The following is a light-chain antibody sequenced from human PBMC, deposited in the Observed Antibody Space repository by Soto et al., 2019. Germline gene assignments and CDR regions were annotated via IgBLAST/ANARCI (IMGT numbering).Light chain of an antibody. CDR1: RSVFYRSSDKNY. Sequence: DIVMTQSPDSLSVSLDERATINCTSSRSVFYRSSDKNYLAWYQQKPGQPPKLLIYWASTRESGVPDRFSGGGSGTHFTLTIPSLRAEDVAVYYCQQYYSLPYSFGQGTKLDI. V-gene: IGKV4-1*01. CDR3: QQYYSLPYS. J-gene: IGKJ2*03. CDR2: WAS.